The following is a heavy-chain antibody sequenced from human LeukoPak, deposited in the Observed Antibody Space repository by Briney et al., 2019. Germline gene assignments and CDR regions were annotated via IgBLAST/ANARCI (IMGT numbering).Heavy chain of an antibody. CDR1: GFTFSSYG. Sequence: GGSLRLPCAASGFTFSSYGMHWVRQAPGKGLEWVAFIRYDGSNKYYADSVKGRFTISRDNSKNTLYLQMNSLRAEDTAVYYCAKSSYCDSSGYYFSYWGQGTLVTVSS. J-gene: IGHJ4*02. V-gene: IGHV3-30*02. CDR2: IRYDGSNK. D-gene: IGHD3-22*01. CDR3: AKSSYCDSSGYYFSY.